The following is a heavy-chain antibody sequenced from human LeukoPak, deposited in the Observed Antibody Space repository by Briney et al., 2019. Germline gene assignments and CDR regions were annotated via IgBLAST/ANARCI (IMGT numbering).Heavy chain of an antibody. Sequence: GGSLRLSCAPSGFTFSSYAMSWVRQAPGKGLEWVSAISGSGGSTYYADSVKGRFTISRDNSKNTLYLQMNSLRAEDTAVYYCASRGLLRYFDWLPDYYYYGMDVWGQGTTVTVSS. D-gene: IGHD3-9*01. CDR1: GFTFSSYA. CDR3: ASRGLLRYFDWLPDYYYYGMDV. V-gene: IGHV3-23*01. CDR2: ISGSGGST. J-gene: IGHJ6*02.